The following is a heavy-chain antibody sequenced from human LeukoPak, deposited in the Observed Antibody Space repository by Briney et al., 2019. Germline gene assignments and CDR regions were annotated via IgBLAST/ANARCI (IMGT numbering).Heavy chain of an antibody. D-gene: IGHD6-13*01. Sequence: GGSLRLSCAASGFTFSSYGMNWVRQAPGKGLEWVSYISSSGSTIYYADSVKGRFTISRDNAKNSVYLQMNSLRAEDTALYYCARGSGSSWYFYFDYWGQGTLVTVSS. CDR1: GFTFSSYG. J-gene: IGHJ4*02. CDR3: ARGSGSSWYFYFDY. V-gene: IGHV3-48*03. CDR2: ISSSGSTI.